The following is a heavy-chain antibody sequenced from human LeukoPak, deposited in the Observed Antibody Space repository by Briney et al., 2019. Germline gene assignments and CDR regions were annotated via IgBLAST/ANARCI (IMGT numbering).Heavy chain of an antibody. CDR3: ARDSGSYPFDY. D-gene: IGHD3-10*01. Sequence: QPGGSLRLSCAASGFPFSSYWMTWVRQAPGKGLEWVAVISYDGSNKYYADSVKGRFAISRDNSKNTLYLQMNSLRAEDTAVYYCARDSGSYPFDYWGQGTLVTVSS. CDR1: GFPFSSYW. CDR2: ISYDGSNK. V-gene: IGHV3-30*09. J-gene: IGHJ4*02.